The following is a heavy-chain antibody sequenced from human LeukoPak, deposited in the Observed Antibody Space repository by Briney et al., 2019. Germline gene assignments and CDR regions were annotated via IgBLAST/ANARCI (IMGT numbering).Heavy chain of an antibody. CDR2: IYYSGST. CDR1: GGSISSSSYY. J-gene: IGHJ4*02. D-gene: IGHD5-12*01. Sequence: SETLSLTCAVSGGSISSSSYYWGWIRQPPGKGLEWIGSIYYSGSTYYNPSLKSRVTISVDTSKNQFSLKLSSVTAADTAVYYCARRSRGGYDVDYWGQGTLVTVSS. CDR3: ARRSRGGYDVDY. V-gene: IGHV4-39*01.